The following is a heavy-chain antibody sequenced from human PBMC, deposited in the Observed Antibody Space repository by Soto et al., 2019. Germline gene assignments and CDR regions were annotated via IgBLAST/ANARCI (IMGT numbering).Heavy chain of an antibody. CDR2: IIPILGIA. CDR1: GGTFSSYT. D-gene: IGHD4-17*01. Sequence: QVQLVQSGAEVKKPGSSVKVSCKASGGTFSSYTISWVRQAPGQGLEWMGRIIPILGIANYAQKFQGRVTIPADKPTSTAYMELSSLRSEDTAVYYCASRGTVTTSDYWGQGTLVTVSS. V-gene: IGHV1-69*02. J-gene: IGHJ4*02. CDR3: ASRGTVTTSDY.